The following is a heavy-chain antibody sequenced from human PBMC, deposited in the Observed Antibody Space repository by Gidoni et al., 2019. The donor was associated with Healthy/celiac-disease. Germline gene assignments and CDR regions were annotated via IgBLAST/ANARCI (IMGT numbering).Heavy chain of an antibody. V-gene: IGHV1-69*06. Sequence: QVQLVQSGAEVKKPGSSVKVSCKASGGPFSSYAISWVRQAPGQGLEWMGGIIPIFGTANYAQKFQGRVTITADKSTSTAYMELSSLRSEDTAVYYCARAPQTYGDYHRYDAFDIWGQGTMVTVSS. J-gene: IGHJ3*02. CDR3: ARAPQTYGDYHRYDAFDI. CDR1: GGPFSSYA. CDR2: IIPIFGTA. D-gene: IGHD4-17*01.